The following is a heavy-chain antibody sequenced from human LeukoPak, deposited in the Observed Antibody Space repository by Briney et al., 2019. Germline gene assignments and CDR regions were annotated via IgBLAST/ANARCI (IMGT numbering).Heavy chain of an antibody. Sequence: SETLSLTRTVSGGSLSNYYWSWIRQPPGKGLEWIGHIYYSGSTNYNLYLKSRVTISVDTSKNQFSLKLSSVTAADTAVYYCARVPSGVRGVMRWFDPWGQGALVTVSS. CDR2: IYYSGST. CDR1: GGSLSNYY. J-gene: IGHJ5*02. D-gene: IGHD3-10*01. V-gene: IGHV4-59*01. CDR3: ARVPSGVRGVMRWFDP.